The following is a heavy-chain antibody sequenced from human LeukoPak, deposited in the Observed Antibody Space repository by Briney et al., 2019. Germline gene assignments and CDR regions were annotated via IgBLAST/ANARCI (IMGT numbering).Heavy chain of an antibody. Sequence: HPGGSLRLSCAVSGFTFSSYGMHWVRQAPGKGLEWVAVILYDGSNKYYADSVKGRFTISRDNSKNTLYLQMNSLRAEDTAVYYCAKDSSGVVVTAPRFYFDYWGQGTLVTVSS. V-gene: IGHV3-33*06. CDR3: AKDSSGVVVTAPRFYFDY. D-gene: IGHD2-21*02. CDR1: GFTFSSYG. J-gene: IGHJ4*02. CDR2: ILYDGSNK.